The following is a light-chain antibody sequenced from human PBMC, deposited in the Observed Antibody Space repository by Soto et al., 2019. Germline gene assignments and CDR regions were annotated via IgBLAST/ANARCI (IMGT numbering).Light chain of an antibody. CDR3: GTWDSGLSGFV. V-gene: IGLV1-51*02. CDR2: ENA. J-gene: IGLJ1*01. CDR1: NSNIGNNY. Sequence: QSVLTQPPSVSAAPGQKVTISCSESNSNIGNNYVYWYQQFPGAAPKLLMYENAKRASGIPDRFSGSKSGTAATLAITGIQTGDEADYYCGTWDSGLSGFVFGTGTKVTVL.